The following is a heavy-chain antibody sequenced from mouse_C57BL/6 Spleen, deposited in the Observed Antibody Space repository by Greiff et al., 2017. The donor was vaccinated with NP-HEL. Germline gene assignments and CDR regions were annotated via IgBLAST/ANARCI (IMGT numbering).Heavy chain of an antibody. CDR2: IDPSDSYT. V-gene: IGHV1-69*01. D-gene: IGHD2-3*01. J-gene: IGHJ2*01. CDR1: GYTFTSYW. Sequence: QVQLKESGAELVMPGASVKLSCKASGYTFTSYWMHWVKQRPGQGLEWIGEIDPSDSYTNYNQKFKGKSTLTVDKSSSTAYMQLSSLTSEDSAVYYCARRGYDGYFCDYWGQGTTLTVSS. CDR3: ARRGYDGYFCDY.